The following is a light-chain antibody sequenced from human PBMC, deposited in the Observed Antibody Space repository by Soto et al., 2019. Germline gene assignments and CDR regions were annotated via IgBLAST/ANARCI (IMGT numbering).Light chain of an antibody. CDR3: QQYGDWPLT. J-gene: IGKJ4*01. CDR1: QSVGNN. Sequence: EIVLTQSPATRSVSPGERATLSCRASQSVGNNFAWYQQKPGQAPRLLIFATSTRATGVPARFSGSGSGTELTLTISSLQSEDFAVYYCQQYGDWPLTFGGGAKVEIE. CDR2: ATS. V-gene: IGKV3-15*01.